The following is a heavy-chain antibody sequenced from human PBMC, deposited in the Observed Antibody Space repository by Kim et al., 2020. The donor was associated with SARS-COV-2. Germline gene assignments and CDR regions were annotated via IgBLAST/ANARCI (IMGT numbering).Heavy chain of an antibody. J-gene: IGHJ4*02. D-gene: IGHD3-10*01. Sequence: ASVKVSCKASGYTFTSYYMHWVRQAPGQGLEWMGIVNPSGGSTSYAQKFQGRVTMTRDTSTSTVYMELSSLRSEDTAVYYCARVSTMVRGVLGYWGQGTLVTVSA. CDR3: ARVSTMVRGVLGY. CDR1: GYTFTSYY. V-gene: IGHV1-46*01. CDR2: VNPSGGST.